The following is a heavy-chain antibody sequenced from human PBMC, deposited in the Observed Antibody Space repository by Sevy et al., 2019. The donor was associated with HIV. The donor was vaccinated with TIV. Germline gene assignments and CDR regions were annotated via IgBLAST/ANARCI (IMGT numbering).Heavy chain of an antibody. D-gene: IGHD6-19*01. CDR1: GASISSSGYY. J-gene: IGHJ4*02. CDR2: INYSGIA. CDR3: AGRILTYTSGWNYFDF. Sequence: SETLSLTCTVSGASISSSGYYWGWSRQPPGKGLEWISSINYSGIAFYNPSLKSRVTISADTSENQFSLRLSSVTAADTAIYYCAGRILTYTSGWNYFDFWGQGTVVTVSS. V-gene: IGHV4-39*01.